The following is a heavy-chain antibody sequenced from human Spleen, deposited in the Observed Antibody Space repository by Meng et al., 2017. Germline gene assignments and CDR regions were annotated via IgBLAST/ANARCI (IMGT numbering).Heavy chain of an antibody. CDR3: ARATYGFYPNFDP. D-gene: IGHD2-8*01. CDR2: ISYSGTT. J-gene: IGHJ5*02. V-gene: IGHV4-34*01. Sequence: GQQHRPGGGLLKPSGTLSLTCAVHGGAFSDYYWSWIRQSPGKGLEWVGEISYSGTTSYKPSLKSRVTISIDTSKNQFSLKLTSVTAADTAIYYCARATYGFYPNFDPWGQGTLVTVSS. CDR1: GGAFSDYY.